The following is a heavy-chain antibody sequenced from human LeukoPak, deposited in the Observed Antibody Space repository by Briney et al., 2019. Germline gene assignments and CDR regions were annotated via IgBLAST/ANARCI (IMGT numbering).Heavy chain of an antibody. CDR2: ISGSGGST. Sequence: GGSLRLSCAASGFTFSSYTMNWVRQAPGKGLEWVSAISGSGGSTYYADSVKGRCTIPRDNSKNTLYLQMTSLRAEDPAVYYCAKDGLYCSGGSCYSIYYYYYMDVWGKGTTVTVSS. D-gene: IGHD2-15*01. CDR3: AKDGLYCSGGSCYSIYYYYYMDV. J-gene: IGHJ6*03. CDR1: GFTFSSYT. V-gene: IGHV3-23*01.